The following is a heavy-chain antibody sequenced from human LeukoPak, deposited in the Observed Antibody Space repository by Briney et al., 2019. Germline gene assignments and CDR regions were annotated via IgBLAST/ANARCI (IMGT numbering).Heavy chain of an antibody. CDR3: ARQGQWLGTFDY. D-gene: IGHD6-19*01. V-gene: IGHV4-59*08. Sequence: SETLSLTCTVSGDSITSYYWSWIRQAPGKGLEWIGYIYYSGSTNYNSSLKSRVTISVDTSKNQFSLKLSSVTAADTAVYYCARQGQWLGTFDYWGQGTLVTVSS. CDR1: GDSITSYY. CDR2: IYYSGST. J-gene: IGHJ4*02.